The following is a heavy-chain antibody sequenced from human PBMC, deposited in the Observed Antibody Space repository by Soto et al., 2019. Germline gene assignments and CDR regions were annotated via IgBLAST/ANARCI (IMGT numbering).Heavy chain of an antibody. CDR3: ARGPLYYYGSGSYFLDPYGMDV. CDR2: ISPNSGGA. D-gene: IGHD3-10*01. CDR1: GYTFTGYY. Sequence: GASVKVSCKASGYTFTGYYMHWVRQAPGQGLEWMGWISPNSGGANYAQKFQGWVTMTRDTSISTAYMELSRLRSDDTAVYYCARGPLYYYGSGSYFLDPYGMDVWGQGTTVTVSS. V-gene: IGHV1-2*04. J-gene: IGHJ6*02.